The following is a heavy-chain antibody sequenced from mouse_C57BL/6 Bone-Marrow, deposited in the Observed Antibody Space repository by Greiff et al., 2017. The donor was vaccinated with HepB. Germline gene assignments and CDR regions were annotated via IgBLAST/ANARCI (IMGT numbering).Heavy chain of an antibody. J-gene: IGHJ3*01. CDR1: GFTFSSYA. CDR2: ISDGGSYT. D-gene: IGHD1-1*01. CDR3: ARGLLRYWFAY. Sequence: EVMLVESGGGLVKPGGSLKLSCAASGFTFSSYAMSWVRQTPEKRLEWVATISDGGSYTYYPDNVKGRFTISRDNAKNNLYLQMSHLKSEDTAMYYCARGLLRYWFAYWGQGTLVTVSA. V-gene: IGHV5-4*03.